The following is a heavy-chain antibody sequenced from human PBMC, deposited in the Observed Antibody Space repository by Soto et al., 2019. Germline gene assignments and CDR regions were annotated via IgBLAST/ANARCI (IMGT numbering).Heavy chain of an antibody. Sequence: ASVKVSCKASGYTFTGYYMHWVRQAPGQGLEWMGWINPNSGGTNYAQKFQGWVTMTRDTSISTAYMELSRLRSDDTAVYYCARAPGSLEPHDYPYNGMDVWGQGTTVTVS. CDR1: GYTFTGYY. V-gene: IGHV1-2*04. CDR3: ARAPGSLEPHDYPYNGMDV. CDR2: INPNSGGT. J-gene: IGHJ6*02. D-gene: IGHD1-1*01.